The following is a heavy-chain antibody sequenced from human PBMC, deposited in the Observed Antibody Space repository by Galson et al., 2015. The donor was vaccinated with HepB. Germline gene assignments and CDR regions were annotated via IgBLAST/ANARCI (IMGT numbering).Heavy chain of an antibody. Sequence: SLRLSCAASGFTFSSYAMSWVRQAPGKGLEWVSAISGSGGSTYYADSVKGRFTISRDNSKNTLYLQMNSLRAEDTAVYYCAKDPAPRHRNGLWLAGYWGQGTLVTVSS. V-gene: IGHV3-23*01. J-gene: IGHJ4*02. D-gene: IGHD2-8*01. CDR1: GFTFSSYA. CDR2: ISGSGGST. CDR3: AKDPAPRHRNGLWLAGY.